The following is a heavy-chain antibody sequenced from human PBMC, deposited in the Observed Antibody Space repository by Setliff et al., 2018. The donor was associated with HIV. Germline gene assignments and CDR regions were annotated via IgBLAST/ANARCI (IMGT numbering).Heavy chain of an antibody. V-gene: IGHV4-59*01. CDR2: IYYSGST. J-gene: IGHJ4*02. CDR1: GGSISSYY. D-gene: IGHD3-22*01. Sequence: SETLSLTCTVSGGSISSYYRSWIRQPPGKGLEWIGYIYYSGSTNYNPSLKSRITISVDTSKNQFSLKLSSVTAADTAVYYCARGATYYYDGSGYYYFDYWGRGTLVTVSS. CDR3: ARGATYYYDGSGYYYFDY.